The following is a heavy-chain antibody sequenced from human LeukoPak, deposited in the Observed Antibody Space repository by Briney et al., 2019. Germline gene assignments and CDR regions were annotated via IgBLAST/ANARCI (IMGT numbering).Heavy chain of an antibody. J-gene: IGHJ4*02. D-gene: IGHD3-16*02. V-gene: IGHV3-21*01. CDR1: GFTFKNYA. CDR3: AREWTITFGGVIVIPGGDFDY. Sequence: PGGSLRLSCEASGFTFKNYAMSWVRQAPGKGLEWVSSISSSSSYIYYADSVKGRFTISRDNAKNSLYLQMNSLRAEDTAVYYCAREWTITFGGVIVIPGGDFDYWGQGTLVTVSS. CDR2: ISSSSSYI.